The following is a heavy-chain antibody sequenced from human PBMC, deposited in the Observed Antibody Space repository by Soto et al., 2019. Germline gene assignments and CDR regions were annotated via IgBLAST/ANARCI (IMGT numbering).Heavy chain of an antibody. J-gene: IGHJ4*02. D-gene: IGHD3-16*02. CDR1: GFNFDDYA. Sequence: EVQLVESGGDLVQPGRSLRLSCAASGFNFDDYAMHWVRQAPGKGLEWVSGISWNSGSIGYADSVKGRFTISRDNAKNSLYLQMNSLIAEDTDLYYCAKDIWELSYYFDYWGQGTLVTVSS. V-gene: IGHV3-9*01. CDR2: ISWNSGSI. CDR3: AKDIWELSYYFDY.